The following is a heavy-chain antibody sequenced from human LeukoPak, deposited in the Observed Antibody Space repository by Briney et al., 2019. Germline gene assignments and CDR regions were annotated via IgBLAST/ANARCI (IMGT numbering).Heavy chain of an antibody. Sequence: PGGSLRLSCAASGFTFSSYWMSWVRQAPGKGLEWVANIKQDGSEKYYVDSVKGRFTISRDNAKNSLYLQMNSLRAEDTAVYYCAREEYSGSYFAWFDPWGQGTLVTVSS. CDR2: IKQDGSEK. D-gene: IGHD1-26*01. CDR1: GFTFSSYW. J-gene: IGHJ5*02. CDR3: AREEYSGSYFAWFDP. V-gene: IGHV3-7*03.